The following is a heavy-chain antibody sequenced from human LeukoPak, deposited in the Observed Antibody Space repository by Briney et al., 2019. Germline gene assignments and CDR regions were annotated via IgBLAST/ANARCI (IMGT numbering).Heavy chain of an antibody. CDR3: ARGPTISETGYFDY. CDR1: GGSFSSYY. V-gene: IGHV4-34*01. Sequence: SETLSLTCAVYGGSFSSYYWSWIRQSPGKGLEWIAEINHRGDTNYNPSVKSRVTISVDTSKNQFSLKVTSLTAADTAVYYCARGPTISETGYFDYWGQGTLVTVYS. D-gene: IGHD1-1*01. CDR2: INHRGDT. J-gene: IGHJ4*03.